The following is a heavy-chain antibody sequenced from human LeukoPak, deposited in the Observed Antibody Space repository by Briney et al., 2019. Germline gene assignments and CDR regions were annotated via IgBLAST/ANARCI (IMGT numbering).Heavy chain of an antibody. J-gene: IGHJ4*02. Sequence: GGSLRLSCTASGFTFSSFAMHWVRQAPGKGLEYVAGISHNGGSTYYGKSLKGRFSISRDNSKNTLYLQMGRLRADDMAVYYCARDPGKNILILWEPPQGQRGYFDCWGQGTLVTVSS. CDR2: ISHNGGST. D-gene: IGHD3-22*01. CDR3: ARDPGKNILILWEPPQGQRGYFDC. V-gene: IGHV3-64*01. CDR1: GFTFSSFA.